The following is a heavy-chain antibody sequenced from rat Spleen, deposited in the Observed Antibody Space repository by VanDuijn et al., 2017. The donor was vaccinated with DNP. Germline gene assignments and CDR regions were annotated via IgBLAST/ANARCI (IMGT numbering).Heavy chain of an antibody. J-gene: IGHJ2*01. V-gene: IGHV5-7*01. CDR2: ISYDGSST. Sequence: EVQLVESGGGLVQPGRSLKLSCAASGFTFSNYDMAWVRQAPRKGLEWVATISYDGSSTSYRESVKGRFTVSRDNAESTLYLQMDSLRSEDTATYYCARPDYWGQGVMVTVSS. CDR3: ARPDY. CDR1: GFTFSNYD.